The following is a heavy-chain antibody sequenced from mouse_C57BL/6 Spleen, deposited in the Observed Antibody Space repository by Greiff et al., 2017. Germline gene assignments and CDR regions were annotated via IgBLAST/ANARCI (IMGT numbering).Heavy chain of an antibody. CDR1: GFNIKDYY. J-gene: IGHJ2*01. V-gene: IGHV14-2*01. D-gene: IGHD1-1*01. CDR3: ARDHYYGSSRDYYFDY. Sequence: EVQLVESGAELVKPGASVKLSCTASGFNIKDYYMHWVKQRTEQGLEWIGRIDPEDGETKYAPKFQGKATITADTSSNTAYLQLSSLTSEDTAVYYCARDHYYGSSRDYYFDYWGQGTTLTVSS. CDR2: IDPEDGET.